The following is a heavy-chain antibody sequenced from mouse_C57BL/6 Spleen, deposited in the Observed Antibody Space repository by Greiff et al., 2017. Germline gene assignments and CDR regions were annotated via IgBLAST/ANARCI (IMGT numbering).Heavy chain of an antibody. J-gene: IGHJ3*01. CDR1: GYTFTSYW. Sequence: QVQLQQPGAELVKPGASVKLSCKASGYTFTSYWMHWVKQRPGQGLEWIGMIHPNSGSTNYNEKFKSKATLTVDKSSSTAYMQLSSLTSEDSAVNYCARGDYYDYDGVAYWGQGTLVTVSA. D-gene: IGHD2-4*01. V-gene: IGHV1-64*01. CDR2: IHPNSGST. CDR3: ARGDYYDYDGVAY.